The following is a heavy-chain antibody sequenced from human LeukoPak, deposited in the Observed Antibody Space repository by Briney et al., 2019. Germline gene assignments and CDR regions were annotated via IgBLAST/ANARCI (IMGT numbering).Heavy chain of an antibody. CDR2: ITGDGSST. Sequence: GGSLRLSCAASGFTFSGYWMHWVRQPPGKGLVWVSRITGDGSSTTYADSVKGRFTISRDNAKNTLYLQMISLRAEDTAVYYCARDTGWYFDLWGRGTLVTVSS. D-gene: IGHD4-17*01. J-gene: IGHJ2*01. CDR3: ARDTGWYFDL. V-gene: IGHV3-74*01. CDR1: GFTFSGYW.